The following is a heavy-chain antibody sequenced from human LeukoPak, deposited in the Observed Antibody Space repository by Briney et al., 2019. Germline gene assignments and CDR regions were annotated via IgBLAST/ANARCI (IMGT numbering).Heavy chain of an antibody. V-gene: IGHV3-30-3*01. CDR3: AKDTGRPLYYYYGMDV. J-gene: IGHJ6*02. Sequence: GGSLRLSCAAPGFTFSSYAMHWVRQAPGKGLEWVAVISYDGSNKYYADSVKGRFTISRDNSKNTLYLQMNSLRAEDTAVYYCAKDTGRPLYYYYGMDVWGQGTTVTVSS. CDR2: ISYDGSNK. D-gene: IGHD3-10*01. CDR1: GFTFSSYA.